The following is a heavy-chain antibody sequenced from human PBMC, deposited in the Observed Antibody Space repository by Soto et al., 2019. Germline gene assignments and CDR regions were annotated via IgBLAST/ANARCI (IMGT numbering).Heavy chain of an antibody. J-gene: IGHJ5*02. Sequence: QVQLQESGPGLVKPSETLSLTCTVSGGSISSYYWSWIRQPPGKGLEWIGYIYYSGSTNYNPSLKGRVTISVDTSKNQFSLKLSSVTAADTAVYYCARDRGDGWFDPWGQGTLVTVSS. CDR1: GGSISSYY. CDR2: IYYSGST. V-gene: IGHV4-59*01. D-gene: IGHD3-16*01. CDR3: ARDRGDGWFDP.